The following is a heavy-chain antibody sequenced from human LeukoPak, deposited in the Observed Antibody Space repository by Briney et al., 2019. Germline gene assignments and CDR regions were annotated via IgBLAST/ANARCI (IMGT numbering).Heavy chain of an antibody. D-gene: IGHD2-21*01. J-gene: IGHJ6*03. CDR1: GGSISSYY. CDR3: ARGPAELPYYYMDV. V-gene: IGHV4-59*01. Sequence: PSETLSLTCTVSGGSISSYYWSWIRQPPGKGLEWIGYIYYSGSTNYNPSLKSRVTISVGTSKNQFSLKLSSVTAADTAVYYCARGPAELPYYYMDVWGKGTTVTVSS. CDR2: IYYSGST.